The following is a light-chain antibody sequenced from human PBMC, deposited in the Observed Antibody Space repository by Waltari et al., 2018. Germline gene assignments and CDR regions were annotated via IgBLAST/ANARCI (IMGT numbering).Light chain of an antibody. Sequence: DIVMTQSPDSLAVPLGERATINCKSSQSVLHSSNNKNYLAWYQHKPGQPPKLLIYWASTRASGVPDRFSGSGSGTDFTLTTSSLQAEDVAVYYCQQYYTTLTWTFGQGTKVEIK. J-gene: IGKJ1*01. CDR2: WAS. CDR3: QQYYTTLTWT. V-gene: IGKV4-1*01. CDR1: QSVLHSSNNKNY.